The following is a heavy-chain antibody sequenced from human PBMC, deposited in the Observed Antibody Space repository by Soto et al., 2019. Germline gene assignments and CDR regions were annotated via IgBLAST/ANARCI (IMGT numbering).Heavy chain of an antibody. CDR2: IIPIFGTA. Sequence: ASVKVSCKASGGTFSSYAISWVRQAPGQGLEWMGGIIPIFGTANYAQKFQGRVTITADESTSTAYMELSSLRSEDTAVYYCAISPTLYGSGSSPDYWGQGTLVTVSS. V-gene: IGHV1-69*01. CDR1: GGTFSSYA. CDR3: AISPTLYGSGSSPDY. J-gene: IGHJ4*02. D-gene: IGHD3-10*01.